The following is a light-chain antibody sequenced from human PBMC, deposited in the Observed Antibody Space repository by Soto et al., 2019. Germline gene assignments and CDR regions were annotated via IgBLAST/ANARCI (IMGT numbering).Light chain of an antibody. J-gene: IGKJ1*01. CDR1: QSVLYSSKNKNY. V-gene: IGKV4-1*01. Sequence: DIVMTQSPDSLAVSLGERATINCKSSQSVLYSSKNKNYLAWYQQKPGQPPKLLIYWASTRESGVPDRFSGSGSGTDFTLTISSLQAEDMAVYYGQQYYSTPRTFGQGTKVEIK. CDR3: QQYYSTPRT. CDR2: WAS.